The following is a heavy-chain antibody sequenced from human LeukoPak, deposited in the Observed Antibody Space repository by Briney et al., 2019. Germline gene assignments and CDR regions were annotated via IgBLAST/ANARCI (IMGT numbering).Heavy chain of an antibody. V-gene: IGHV1-8*03. Sequence: ASVKVSCKASGYTFTSYYMHWVRQAPGQGLEWMGWMNPNSGNTGYAQKFQGRVTITRNTSISTAYMELSSLRSEDTAVYYCARGGSGSYLMRYWGQGTLVTVSS. J-gene: IGHJ4*02. CDR2: MNPNSGNT. CDR1: GYTFTSYY. CDR3: ARGGSGSYLMRY. D-gene: IGHD1-26*01.